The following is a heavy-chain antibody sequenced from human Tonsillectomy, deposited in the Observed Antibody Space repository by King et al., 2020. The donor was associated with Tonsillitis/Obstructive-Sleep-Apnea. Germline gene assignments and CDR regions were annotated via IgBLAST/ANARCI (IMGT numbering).Heavy chain of an antibody. CDR1: GYTFTSYY. Sequence: QLVQSGAEVKKPGASVKVSCKASGYTFTSYYMHWLRQAPGQGLEWRGIINPSGGRTSYAQKFQGRVTMTRDTSTSTVYMELSSLRSEDTAVYYCARFRPGDPNAFDIWGQGTMVTVSS. J-gene: IGHJ3*02. D-gene: IGHD4-17*01. CDR2: INPSGGRT. CDR3: ARFRPGDPNAFDI. V-gene: IGHV1-46*01.